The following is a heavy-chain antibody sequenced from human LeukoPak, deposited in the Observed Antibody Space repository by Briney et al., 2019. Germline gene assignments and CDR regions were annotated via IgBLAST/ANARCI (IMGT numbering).Heavy chain of an antibody. V-gene: IGHV3-74*01. D-gene: IGHD1-26*01. J-gene: IGHJ4*02. CDR1: GFTFSSYA. Sequence: GGSLRLSCAASGFTFSSYAMSWVRQAPGKGLVWVSRINSDGSTTNYADYVKGRFTISRDNAKNTLYLQMNSLRAEDTAVYYCARRSSGSPPYYFDYWGQGTLVTVSS. CDR2: INSDGSTT. CDR3: ARRSSGSPPYYFDY.